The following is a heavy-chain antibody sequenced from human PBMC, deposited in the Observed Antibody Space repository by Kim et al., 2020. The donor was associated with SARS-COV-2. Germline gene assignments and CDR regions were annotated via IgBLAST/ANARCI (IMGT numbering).Heavy chain of an antibody. CDR3: ARGTRRDILTGYYGWFRWFDP. V-gene: IGHV4-34*01. J-gene: IGHJ5*02. CDR2: INHSGST. D-gene: IGHD3-9*01. CDR1: GGSFSGYY. Sequence: SETLSLTCAVYGGSFSGYYWSWIRQPPGKGLEWIGEINHSGSTNYNPSLKSRVTISVDTSKNQFSLKLSSVTAADTAVYYCARGTRRDILTGYYGWFRWFDPWGQGTLVTVSS.